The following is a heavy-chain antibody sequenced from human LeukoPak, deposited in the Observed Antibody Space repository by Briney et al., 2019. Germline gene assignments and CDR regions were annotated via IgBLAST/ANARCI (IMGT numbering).Heavy chain of an antibody. J-gene: IGHJ4*02. CDR2: FSGRGGGT. CDR1: GFTFSSYD. D-gene: IGHD3-22*01. V-gene: IGHV3-23*01. Sequence: GGSLRLSCAAFGFTFSSYDMSWVCQAPGKGLEWVSSFSGRGGGTFYTDSVKGRFTISRDNSKDTLHLQMNSLRAEDTAVYYCANHRVGDYYDSSGKYYFDYWGQGTLVTVSS. CDR3: ANHRVGDYYDSSGKYYFDY.